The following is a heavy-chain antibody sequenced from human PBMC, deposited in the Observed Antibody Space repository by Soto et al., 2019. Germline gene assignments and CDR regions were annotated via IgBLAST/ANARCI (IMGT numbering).Heavy chain of an antibody. D-gene: IGHD3-16*01. CDR3: AKNGDFDYDAFDV. V-gene: IGHV3-23*01. CDR1: DSTIRRYA. J-gene: IGHJ3*01. Sequence: GGSLRLSCAASDSTIRRYAMSWVRQAPGKGLEWVSGITGNSARIYYADSVKGRFSISRDNSKNTLYLQMDTLRAEDTAVYYCAKNGDFDYDAFDVWGQGTVVTVSS. CDR2: ITGNSARI.